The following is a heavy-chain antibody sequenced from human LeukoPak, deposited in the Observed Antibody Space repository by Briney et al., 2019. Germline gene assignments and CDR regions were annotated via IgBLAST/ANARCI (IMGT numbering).Heavy chain of an antibody. V-gene: IGHV1-46*01. J-gene: IGHJ4*02. D-gene: IGHD3-10*01. CDR3: ARDWALSGSNYYFDY. Sequence: ASVKVSCKASGYTFTSYYMHWVRQAPGQGLEWMGIINPSGGSTSYAQKFQGRVTMTRDTSISTAYMELSRLRSDNTVVYYCARDWALSGSNYYFDYWGQGTLVTVSS. CDR1: GYTFTSYY. CDR2: INPSGGST.